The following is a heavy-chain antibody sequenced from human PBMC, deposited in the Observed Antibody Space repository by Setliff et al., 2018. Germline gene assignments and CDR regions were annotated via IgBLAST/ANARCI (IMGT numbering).Heavy chain of an antibody. CDR3: AGGGRYCGGDCYQDDAFDI. CDR1: GGSFSDYY. V-gene: IGHV4-34*01. J-gene: IGHJ3*02. Sequence: TSETLSLTCEVSGGSFSDYYWSWIRQSPGKGLEWLGDFNRTRKIDYSPSLKSRLTISVDTSKKQFSLHLNSVTAADTAMYYCAGGGRYCGGDCYQDDAFDIWGQGTVVTVSS. CDR2: FNRTRKI. D-gene: IGHD2-21*02.